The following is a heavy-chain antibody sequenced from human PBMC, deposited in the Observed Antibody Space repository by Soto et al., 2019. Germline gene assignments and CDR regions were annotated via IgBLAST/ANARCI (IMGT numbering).Heavy chain of an antibody. CDR3: ATAKLLLPWLFAY. Sequence: EVQLVESGGGLVQPGGSLRLSCAASGFTVSSNYMSWVRQAPGKGLEWVSVIYSGGSTNYAHSVKGRFTISRDDSKNTLFLQMNSLRAEDTAVYYCATAKLLLPWLFAYWGQGTLVTVSS. D-gene: IGHD2-15*01. J-gene: IGHJ4*02. CDR1: GFTVSSNY. V-gene: IGHV3-66*01. CDR2: IYSGGST.